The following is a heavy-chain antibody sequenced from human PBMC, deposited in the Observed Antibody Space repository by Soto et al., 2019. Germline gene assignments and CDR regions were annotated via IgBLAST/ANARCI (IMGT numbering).Heavy chain of an antibody. CDR3: ARMRPTGYYNY. V-gene: IGHV3-11*05. CDR1: GFPFSDYY. Sequence: QVQMVESGGDLVKPGGSLRLSCAASGFPFSDYYMSWIRQAPGKGLEWVSSIGSSSSYTNYADSVKGRFTISRDNAKNSLYRQMNSLRAEDTAVYYCARMRPTGYYNYWGQGTLVTVSA. D-gene: IGHD3-9*01. CDR2: IGSSSSYT. J-gene: IGHJ4*02.